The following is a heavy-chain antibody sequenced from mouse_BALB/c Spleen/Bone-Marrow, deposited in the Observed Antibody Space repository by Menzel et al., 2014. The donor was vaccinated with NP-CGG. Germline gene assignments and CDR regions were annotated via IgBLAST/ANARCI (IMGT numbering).Heavy chain of an antibody. J-gene: IGHJ4*01. CDR1: GFTFSGYA. Sequence: DVKLVESGGGLVKPGGSLKLSCAASGFTFSGYAMSWVRQTPEKRLEWVASISSGGTTYYPDSVKGRFTISRDNARNILDLQMSSLRSEDTAMYYCAGITTVDYWGQGTSVTVSS. CDR3: AGITTVDY. CDR2: ISSGGTT. V-gene: IGHV5-6-5*01. D-gene: IGHD1-1*01.